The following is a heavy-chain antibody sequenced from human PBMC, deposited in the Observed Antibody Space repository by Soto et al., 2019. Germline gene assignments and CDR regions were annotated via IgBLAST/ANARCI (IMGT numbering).Heavy chain of an antibody. V-gene: IGHV3-23*01. Sequence: EVQLLESGGGLVQPGGSLRLSCAASGFTFSSYAMSWVRQAPGKGLEWVSALSHSGGTTYYADSVKGRFTVSRDNSKNTLYLQMNSLRAEDTAVYYCAKNPQGYCSGGSCSSRRMDVWDKGTTVTVSS. CDR1: GFTFSSYA. J-gene: IGHJ6*03. CDR3: AKNPQGYCSGGSCSSRRMDV. CDR2: LSHSGGTT. D-gene: IGHD2-15*01.